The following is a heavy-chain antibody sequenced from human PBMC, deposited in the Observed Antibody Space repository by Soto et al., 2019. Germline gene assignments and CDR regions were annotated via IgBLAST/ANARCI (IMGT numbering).Heavy chain of an antibody. Sequence: PGGSLRLSCAASGFTFSSYAMNWVRQAPGKGLEWVSTIRTSVGDTYYAASVKGRFTISRDNSKSTVYLHLNSLRAEDTAIYYCAKDPSYDYGYFDYWGHGTLVTVSS. V-gene: IGHV3-23*01. J-gene: IGHJ4*01. CDR1: GFTFSSYA. CDR2: IRTSVGDT. CDR3: AKDPSYDYGYFDY. D-gene: IGHD4-17*01.